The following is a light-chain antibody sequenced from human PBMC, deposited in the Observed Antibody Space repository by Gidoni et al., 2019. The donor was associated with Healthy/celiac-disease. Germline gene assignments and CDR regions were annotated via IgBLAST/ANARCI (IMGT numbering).Light chain of an antibody. V-gene: IGKV1-5*03. CDR3: QQYNSYPYT. CDR2: KAS. CDR1: QSISSW. J-gene: IGKJ2*01. Sequence: DIQMTQSPSTLSASVGDRATITCRASQSISSWLAWYQQKPGKAPKLLIYKASSLESGVPSRFSGSGSGTEFTLTISSLQPDDFATYYCQQYNSYPYTFXQXTKLEIK.